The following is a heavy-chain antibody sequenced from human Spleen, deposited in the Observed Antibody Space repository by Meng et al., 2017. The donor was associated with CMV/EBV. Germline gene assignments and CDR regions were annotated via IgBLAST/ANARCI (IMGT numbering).Heavy chain of an antibody. D-gene: IGHD3-10*01. J-gene: IGHJ6*02. V-gene: IGHV4-34*01. CDR2: IDHRGTA. CDR1: GESFSGNY. CDR3: ASLRVGAARRYYNMDV. Sequence: YGESFSGNYWSWIRQPPGKGLEWIGEIDHRGTANYNPSLKSRVTISVDTSENHFSLKLTSVTAADTAIYYCASLRVGAARRYYNMDVWGQGTTVTVSS.